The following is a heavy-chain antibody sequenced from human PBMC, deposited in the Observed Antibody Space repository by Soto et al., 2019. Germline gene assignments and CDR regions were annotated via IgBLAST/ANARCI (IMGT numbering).Heavy chain of an antibody. Sequence: QITLNESGPTVVSPTETLTLTCRFSGFSLTTSGVGVGWIRQSPGKAPEWLALIYWGDDKRYSASLKSRLTITKDTSKNQVVLTVSDLDPTDTATYYCAHRVLRTVFGLVTTTAIYFDFWGQGTPVAVSS. CDR3: AHRVLRTVFGLVTTTAIYFDF. CDR1: GFSLTTSGVG. V-gene: IGHV2-5*02. D-gene: IGHD3-3*01. J-gene: IGHJ4*02. CDR2: IYWGDDK.